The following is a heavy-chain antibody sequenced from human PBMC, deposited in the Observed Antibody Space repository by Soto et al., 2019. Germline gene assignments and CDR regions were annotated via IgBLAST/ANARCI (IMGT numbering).Heavy chain of an antibody. D-gene: IGHD6-13*01. CDR2: ISAYNGNT. V-gene: IGHV1-18*01. CDR1: GYTFTSYG. J-gene: IGHJ4*02. CDR3: AREGYSSSWYFVRAYYFDY. Sequence: ASVKVSCKASGYTFTSYGISWVRQAPGQGLEWMGWISAYNGNTNYAQKLQGRVTMTTDTSTSTAYMELRSLRSDDTAVYYCAREGYSSSWYFVRAYYFDYWGQGTLVTVSS.